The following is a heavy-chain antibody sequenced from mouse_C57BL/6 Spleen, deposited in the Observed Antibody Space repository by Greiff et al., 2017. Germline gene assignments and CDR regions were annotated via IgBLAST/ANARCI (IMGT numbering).Heavy chain of an antibody. V-gene: IGHV1-82*01. J-gene: IGHJ4*01. CDR1: GYAFSSSW. Sequence: VQLQQSGPELVKPGASVKISCKASGYAFSSSWMNWVKQRPGKGLEWIGRLYPGDGDTNYNGKFKGKATLTADKSSSTAYMQLSSLTSEDSAVYFCARETAQAFYAMDYWGQGTSVTVSS. CDR2: LYPGDGDT. D-gene: IGHD3-2*02. CDR3: ARETAQAFYAMDY.